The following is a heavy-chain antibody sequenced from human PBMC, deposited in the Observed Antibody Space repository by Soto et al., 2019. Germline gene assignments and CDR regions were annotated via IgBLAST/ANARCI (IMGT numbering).Heavy chain of an antibody. Sequence: QVQLVQSGDEVKKPGASVKVSCKASGYIFVNYGIAWVRQAPGQGLEWMGWISPYTGNTHSASKVQGRLTMTTDXSTXXXYXXXGXXXXXXXXXYXXXXXXXXXXXXXXXXWGQGTTVTVSS. D-gene: IGHD3-10*01. CDR1: GYIFVNYG. CDR3: XXXXXXXXXXXXXX. V-gene: IGHV1-18*01. J-gene: IGHJ6*02. CDR2: ISPYTGNT.